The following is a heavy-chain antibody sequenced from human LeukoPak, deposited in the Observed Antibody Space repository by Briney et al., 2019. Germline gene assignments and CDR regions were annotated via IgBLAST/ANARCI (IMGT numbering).Heavy chain of an antibody. D-gene: IGHD6-13*01. J-gene: IGHJ5*02. CDR2: IYYSGST. Sequence: PSETLSLTCTVSGGSISSYYWSWIRQPPGKGLEWIGYIYYSGSTNYNPSLKSRVTISVDTSKNQFSLKLSSVTAADTAVYYCARTRSGWYAWFDPWGQGTLVTVSS. V-gene: IGHV4-59*01. CDR3: ARTRSGWYAWFDP. CDR1: GGSISSYY.